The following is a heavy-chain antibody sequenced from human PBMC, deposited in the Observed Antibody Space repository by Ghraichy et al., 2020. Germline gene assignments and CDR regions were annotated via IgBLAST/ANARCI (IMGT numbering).Heavy chain of an antibody. CDR2: IKQDGSEK. CDR1: GFTFSSYW. D-gene: IGHD3-9*01. J-gene: IGHJ2*01. Sequence: GGSLRLSCAASGFTFSSYWMSWVRQAPGKGLEWVANIKQDGSEKYYVDSVKGRFTISRDNAKNSLYLQMNSLRAEDTAVYYCARANKLRYFDWLSDNWYFDLWGRGTLVTVSS. V-gene: IGHV3-7*01. CDR3: ARANKLRYFDWLSDNWYFDL.